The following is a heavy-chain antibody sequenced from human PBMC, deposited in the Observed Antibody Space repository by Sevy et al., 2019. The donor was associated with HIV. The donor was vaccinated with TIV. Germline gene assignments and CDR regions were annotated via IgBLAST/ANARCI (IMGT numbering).Heavy chain of an antibody. CDR1: GGSISSSLYY. J-gene: IGHJ5*02. V-gene: IGHV4-39*01. D-gene: IGHD2-8*02. CDR2: IDYGGST. Sequence: SETLSLTCTVSGGSISSSLYYWGWIRQPPGKGLEWIGSIDYGGSTYYNPSPKSRVTISVDTSKNQFSLKLSSVTGADTAVYYCARLVRVVYAITCWFDPWGQGTLVTVSS. CDR3: ARLVRVVYAITCWFDP.